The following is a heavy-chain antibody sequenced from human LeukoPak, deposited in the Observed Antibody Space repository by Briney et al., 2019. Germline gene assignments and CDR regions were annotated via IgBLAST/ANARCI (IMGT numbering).Heavy chain of an antibody. CDR3: AISLGYCISTNCHLDY. CDR2: IIPIFDAP. J-gene: IGHJ4*02. CDR1: GGTFSSYT. D-gene: IGHD2-2*01. V-gene: IGHV1-69*01. Sequence: SVKVSCKASGGTFSSYTISWVRQAPGQGLEWMGGIIPIFDAPDHAQKFQDRVTITADEPTSTAYMELSSLRSEDTAVYYCAISLGYCISTNCHLDYWGQGTLVTVSS.